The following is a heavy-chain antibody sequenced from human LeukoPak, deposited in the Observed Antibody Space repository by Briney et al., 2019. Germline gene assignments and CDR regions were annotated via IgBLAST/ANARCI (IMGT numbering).Heavy chain of an antibody. Sequence: GGSLRLPCAASGFTFSSYGMSWVRQAPGRGLEWVSSISGGGDRTYDADSVKGRFTVSGDNSKNTLYLQMNSLRAEDTAVYYCAKHYYDSSGSSLDYWGQGTLVTVSS. D-gene: IGHD3-22*01. V-gene: IGHV3-23*01. CDR3: AKHYYDSSGSSLDY. CDR1: GFTFSSYG. J-gene: IGHJ4*02. CDR2: ISGGGDRT.